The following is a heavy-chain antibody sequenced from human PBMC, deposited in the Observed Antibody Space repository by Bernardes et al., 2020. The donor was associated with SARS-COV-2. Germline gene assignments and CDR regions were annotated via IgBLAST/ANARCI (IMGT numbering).Heavy chain of an antibody. CDR2: VNPRSGNT. V-gene: IGHV1-8*01. D-gene: IGHD3-3*01. Sequence: ASVKVSCQGSGYTFNTYDINWVRQAPGQGLEWMGWVNPRSGNTAYAQKFRDRVTMSRDTSTDTVYMELTSLTSEDTAMYYCARRSFLDFWDQGTLVTVSS. CDR3: ARRSFLDF. CDR1: GYTFNTYD. J-gene: IGHJ4*02.